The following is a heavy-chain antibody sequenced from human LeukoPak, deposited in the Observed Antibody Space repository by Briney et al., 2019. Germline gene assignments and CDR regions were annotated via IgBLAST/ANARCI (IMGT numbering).Heavy chain of an antibody. CDR3: ARSLRGDAFDI. CDR1: GGSISSGGYS. CDR2: IYHSGST. J-gene: IGHJ3*02. D-gene: IGHD4-17*01. Sequence: SETLSLTCAVSGGSISSGGYSWSWIRQPPGKGLEWIGYIYHSGSTYYNPSLKSRVTISVDRSKNQFSLKLSSVTAADMAVYYCARSLRGDAFDIWGQGTMVTVSS. V-gene: IGHV4-30-2*01.